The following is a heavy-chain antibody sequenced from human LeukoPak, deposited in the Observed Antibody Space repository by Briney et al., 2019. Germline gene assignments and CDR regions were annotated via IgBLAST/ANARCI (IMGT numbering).Heavy chain of an antibody. CDR1: GFTFSSNW. CDR2: INSDGSST. J-gene: IGHJ5*02. CDR3: ARDRAGAQSWVALDP. D-gene: IGHD3-10*01. V-gene: IGHV3-74*01. Sequence: GGSLRLSCVASGFTFSSNWMHWVRQAPGKGLVWVSRINSDGSSTGYADSVKGRFTISRDNFKNTLYLQMSSPRPEDTALYYCARDRAGAQSWVALDPWGQGTLVTVSS.